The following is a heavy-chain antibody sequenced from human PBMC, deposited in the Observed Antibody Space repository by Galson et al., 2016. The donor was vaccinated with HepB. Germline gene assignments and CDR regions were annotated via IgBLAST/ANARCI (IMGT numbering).Heavy chain of an antibody. CDR3: AAESSSDWAFDY. CDR1: GYSYTSYW. CDR2: IDPSDSHT. D-gene: IGHD2-21*01. J-gene: IGHJ4*02. Sequence: QSGAEVKKPGEPMRISCKAFGYSYTSYWITWVRQMPEKGLEWMGRIDPSDSHTKYSPSLQGHVTISADKSISTAYLQWTSLKASDTAMYYCAAESSSDWAFDYWGQGTVVAVSS. V-gene: IGHV5-10-1*01.